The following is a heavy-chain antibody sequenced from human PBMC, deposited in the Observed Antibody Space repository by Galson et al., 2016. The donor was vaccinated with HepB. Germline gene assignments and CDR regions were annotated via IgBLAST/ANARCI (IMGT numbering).Heavy chain of an antibody. V-gene: IGHV6-1*01. CDR2: TYYISKWYN. J-gene: IGHJ3*02. CDR3: SRDPAPLMYAFDI. CDR1: WDSVASNSFG. D-gene: IGHD2-8*01. Sequence: CAISWDSVASNSFGWNWIRQSPSRGLEWLGRTYYISKWYNDYAVSVKSRITINPDTSKNQFSLQLNSVTPEDTDVYYCSRDPAPLMYAFDIWGQGTMVTVSS.